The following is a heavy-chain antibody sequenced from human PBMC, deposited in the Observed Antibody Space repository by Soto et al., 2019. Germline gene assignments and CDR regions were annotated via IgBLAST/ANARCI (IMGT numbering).Heavy chain of an antibody. CDR2: IYYSGST. CDR1: GGSISSYY. Sequence: QVQLQESGPGLVKPSETLSLTCTVSGGSISSYYWSWIRQPPGKGLEWIGYIYYSGSTNYNPSLKSRVTISVDTSKNQFSLKLSSVTAADTAVYYCARVIRSGWVDYWGQGTLVTVSS. J-gene: IGHJ4*02. V-gene: IGHV4-59*01. D-gene: IGHD6-19*01. CDR3: ARVIRSGWVDY.